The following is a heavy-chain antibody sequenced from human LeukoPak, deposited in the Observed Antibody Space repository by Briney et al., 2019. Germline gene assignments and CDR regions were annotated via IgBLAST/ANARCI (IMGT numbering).Heavy chain of an antibody. CDR3: ARDLRGSYQSI. Sequence: SETLSLTCTVSGGSISSYYWSWIRQPPGKGLEWIGYIYYSGSTNYNPSLKSRVTISVDTSKNQFSLKLSSVTAADTAVYYCARDLRGSYQSIWGQGTMVPVSS. CDR1: GGSISSYY. CDR2: IYYSGST. J-gene: IGHJ3*02. D-gene: IGHD1-26*01. V-gene: IGHV4-59*01.